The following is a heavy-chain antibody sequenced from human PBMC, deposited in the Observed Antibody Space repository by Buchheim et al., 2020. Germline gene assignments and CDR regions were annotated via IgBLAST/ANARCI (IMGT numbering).Heavy chain of an antibody. CDR2: ISPSGDNT. J-gene: IGHJ4*02. CDR1: GFTFTTYA. D-gene: IGHD3-10*01. Sequence: EVQLLESGGGLVQPGGSLRLSCTASGFTFTTYAMSWVRHTPGKGLEWISVISPSGDNTYYADSVKGRFTISSDNSRSTIYLQMNSLRAEDTAVYYCAKVSGLLWFGESNDYWGQGTLGTVSS. CDR3: AKVSGLLWFGESNDY. V-gene: IGHV3-23*01.